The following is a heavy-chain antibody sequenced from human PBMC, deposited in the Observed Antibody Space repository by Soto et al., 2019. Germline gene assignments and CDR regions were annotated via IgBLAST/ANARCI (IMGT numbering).Heavy chain of an antibody. CDR2: IYYSGST. CDR3: ASLHDFWCPFYY. D-gene: IGHD3-3*01. V-gene: IGHV4-59*01. Sequence: SETLSLTCTVSGGAISSYYWSWIRQPPGKGLAWIGYIYYSGSTHYNPSLKSRVTLSVDTSKNRFSLKLSSVTAADTAVYYCASLHDFWCPFYYWGQGTLVTVAS. CDR1: GGAISSYY. J-gene: IGHJ4*02.